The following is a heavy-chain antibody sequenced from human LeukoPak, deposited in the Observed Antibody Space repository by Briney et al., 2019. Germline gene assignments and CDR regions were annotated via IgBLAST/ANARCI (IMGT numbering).Heavy chain of an antibody. CDR1: GGSISSYY. Sequence: SETLSLTCTVSGGSISSYYWSWIRQPPGKGLERIGHIYYSGSTNYNPSLKSRVTISGDTSKKQFSLKLSSVTAADTAVYYCASLRRDDYSFDYWGQGTLVTVSS. V-gene: IGHV4-59*01. J-gene: IGHJ4*02. D-gene: IGHD5-24*01. CDR3: ASLRRDDYSFDY. CDR2: IYYSGST.